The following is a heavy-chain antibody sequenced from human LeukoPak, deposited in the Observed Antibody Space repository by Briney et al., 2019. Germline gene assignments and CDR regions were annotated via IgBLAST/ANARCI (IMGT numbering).Heavy chain of an antibody. D-gene: IGHD5-18*01. V-gene: IGHV3-7*01. CDR1: GFTFSNYW. CDR2: IKQDGSET. CDR3: ARGGSGYSYGKIDS. Sequence: GGSLRLSCAASGFTFSNYWMNWVRQAPGKGLEWVAKIKQDGSETYYVDSVKGRLTISRDNAKNSLYLQMNSLRDEDTAVYYCARGGSGYSYGKIDSWGQGILVTVSS. J-gene: IGHJ4*02.